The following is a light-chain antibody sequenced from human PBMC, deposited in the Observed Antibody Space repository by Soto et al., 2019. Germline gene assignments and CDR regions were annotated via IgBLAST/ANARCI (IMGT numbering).Light chain of an antibody. CDR2: GAS. V-gene: IGKV3-20*01. J-gene: IGKJ4*01. CDR1: QSVSSSY. CDR3: QQYGSSPPLT. Sequence: EIVLTQSPGTLSLSPGERATLSCRASQSVSSSYLAWYRHKPGQAPRLLIYGASIRATGIPDRFSGSGSATDFTLTISRLEPEDFAVYYCQQYGSSPPLTFGGGTTVEIK.